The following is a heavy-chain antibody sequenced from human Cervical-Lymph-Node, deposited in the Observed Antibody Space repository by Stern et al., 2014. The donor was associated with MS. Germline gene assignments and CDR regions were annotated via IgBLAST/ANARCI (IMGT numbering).Heavy chain of an antibody. CDR1: GGSTSNTNYY. V-gene: IGHV4-39*01. D-gene: IGHD3-10*01. CDR2: ISHSGSS. CDR3: ASLNGSGSYPDY. J-gene: IGHJ4*02. Sequence: QVQLQESGPGLVKPSETLSLTCTVSGGSTSNTNYYWGWIRQPPGKGLEWIASISHSGSSYSIPSLKSRLPIPIDTSKNQSSLKLISVPAADTAVYYCASLNGSGSYPDYWGQGTLVIVSS.